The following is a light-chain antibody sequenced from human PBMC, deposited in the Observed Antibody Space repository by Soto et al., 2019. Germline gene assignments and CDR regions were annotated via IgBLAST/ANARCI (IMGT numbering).Light chain of an antibody. CDR2: STN. J-gene: IGLJ3*02. V-gene: IGLV8-61*01. CDR3: VLYMGSGISV. Sequence: QTVVTQETSFSVSPGGTVTLTCGLNSGSVSTDYYPSWYQQTPGQAPRTLIYSTNTRSPGVPDRFFGSILGNKAALTITGAQTEDESDYYCVLYMGSGISVFGGGTKLTVL. CDR1: SGSVSTDYY.